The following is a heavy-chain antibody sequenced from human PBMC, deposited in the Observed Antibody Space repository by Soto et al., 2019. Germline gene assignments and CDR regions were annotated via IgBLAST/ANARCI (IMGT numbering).Heavy chain of an antibody. J-gene: IGHJ4*02. D-gene: IGHD3-16*02. CDR1: GGTFSSYA. CDR2: IIPIFGTA. V-gene: IGHV1-69*12. CDR3: ARDRGYYDYVWGSYRYRNFDY. Sequence: QVQLVQSGAEVKKPGSSVKVSCKASGGTFSSYAISWVRQAPGQGLEWMGGIIPIFGTANYAQKFQGRVTMTADESTSTAYMELSSLRSEDTAVYYCARDRGYYDYVWGSYRYRNFDYWGQGTLVTVSS.